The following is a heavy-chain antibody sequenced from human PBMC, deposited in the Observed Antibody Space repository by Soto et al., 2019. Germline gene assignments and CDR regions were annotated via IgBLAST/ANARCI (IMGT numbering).Heavy chain of an antibody. CDR1: GFTFSSYA. Sequence: EVQLLESGGGLVQPGGSLRLSCAASGFTFSSYAMSWVRQAPGKGLEWVSAISGSGGSTYYADSVKGRFTISRDNSKNKLYLQMNSLRAEDTAVYYCAKDLRYQLLHSDYWGQGTLVTVSS. D-gene: IGHD2-2*01. CDR2: ISGSGGST. CDR3: AKDLRYQLLHSDY. J-gene: IGHJ4*02. V-gene: IGHV3-23*01.